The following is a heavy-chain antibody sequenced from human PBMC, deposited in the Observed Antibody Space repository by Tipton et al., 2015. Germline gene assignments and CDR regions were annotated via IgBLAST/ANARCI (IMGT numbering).Heavy chain of an antibody. Sequence: TLSLTCAVYGGSFSGYYWSWIRQPPGKGLEWIGEINQSGSTNYNPSLKSRVTISVDTSKNLFSLKLSSVTAADTAVYYCARAVQWLARGYNWFDPWGQGTLVTVSS. CDR3: ARAVQWLARGYNWFDP. CDR1: GGSFSGYY. D-gene: IGHD6-19*01. CDR2: INQSGST. J-gene: IGHJ5*02. V-gene: IGHV4-34*01.